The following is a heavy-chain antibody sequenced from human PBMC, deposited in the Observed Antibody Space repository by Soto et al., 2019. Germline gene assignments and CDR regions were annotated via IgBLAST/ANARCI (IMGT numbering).Heavy chain of an antibody. CDR1: GYTFTSYD. Sequence: QVQLVQSGAEVKKPGASVKVSCKASGYTFTSYDINWVRQATGQGLEWMGWMNPNSGNAGYAQKFQGRVTMTRNTSISTAYMELSSLRAEDTAVYYCARGLTIAAAGLYNWFDPWGQGTLVTVSS. V-gene: IGHV1-8*01. D-gene: IGHD6-13*01. J-gene: IGHJ5*02. CDR2: MNPNSGNA. CDR3: ARGLTIAAAGLYNWFDP.